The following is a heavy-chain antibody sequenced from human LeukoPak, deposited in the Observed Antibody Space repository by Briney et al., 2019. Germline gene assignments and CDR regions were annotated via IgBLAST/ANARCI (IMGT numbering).Heavy chain of an antibody. Sequence: PSETLSLTCTVSGGSISSSSYYWGRIRQPPGKGLVWNGSIYYSGSTYYNPSLKSRVTISVDTSKNQFSLKLSSVTAADTAVYYCARPRIAVAGLFDYWGQGTLVTVSS. J-gene: IGHJ4*02. V-gene: IGHV4-39*01. CDR3: ARPRIAVAGLFDY. CDR1: GGSISSSSYY. D-gene: IGHD6-19*01. CDR2: IYYSGST.